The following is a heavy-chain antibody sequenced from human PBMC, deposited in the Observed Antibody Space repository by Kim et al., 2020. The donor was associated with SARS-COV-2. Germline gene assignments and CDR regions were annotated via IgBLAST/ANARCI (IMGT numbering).Heavy chain of an antibody. CDR3: ARVGGSDEDFDY. D-gene: IGHD1-26*01. V-gene: IGHV1-69*01. Sequence: NYAQKSQGIVTIPADESKSTAYMELSSLRSEDTAVYYCARVGGSDEDFDYWGQGTLVTVSS. J-gene: IGHJ4*02.